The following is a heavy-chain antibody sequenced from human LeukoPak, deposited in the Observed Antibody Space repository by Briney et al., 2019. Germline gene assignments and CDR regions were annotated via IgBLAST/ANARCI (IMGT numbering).Heavy chain of an antibody. CDR3: ARIQCSPSSCHFDF. J-gene: IGHJ4*02. D-gene: IGHD2-2*01. V-gene: IGHV1-2*02. Sequence: ASVKVSCKSSGYTFTDHYLHWVRQAPGQGLEWMGWINPSLGDTNYALNFEGRVTLTKDTSLTTAFMELTSLRSDDTAVYYCARIQCSPSSCHFDFWGQGTLVTVSS. CDR2: INPSLGDT. CDR1: GYTFTDHY.